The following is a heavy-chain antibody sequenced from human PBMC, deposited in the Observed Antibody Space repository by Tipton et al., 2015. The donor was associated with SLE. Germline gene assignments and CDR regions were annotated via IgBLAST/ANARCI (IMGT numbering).Heavy chain of an antibody. D-gene: IGHD2-8*01. V-gene: IGHV4-34*01. CDR3: ARGRVMV. J-gene: IGHJ4*02. Sequence: LTCAVYGGSFSGYYWSWIRQPPGKGLEWIGEINHSGSTYYNPSLKSRVTISVDTSKNQFSLKLSSVTAADTAVYYCARGRVMVWGQGTLVTVPS. CDR2: INHSGST. CDR1: GGSFSGYY.